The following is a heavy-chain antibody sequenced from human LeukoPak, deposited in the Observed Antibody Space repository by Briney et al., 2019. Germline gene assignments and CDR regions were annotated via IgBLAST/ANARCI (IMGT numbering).Heavy chain of an antibody. CDR1: GYTFTSYA. J-gene: IGHJ4*02. Sequence: ASVKVSCKASGYTFTSYAMHWVRQAPGQRLEWMGWISAYNGNTNYAQKLQGRVTMTTDTSTSTAYMELRSLRSDDTAVYYCARTFGELDFDYWGQGTLVTVSS. CDR3: ARTFGELDFDY. D-gene: IGHD3-10*01. CDR2: ISAYNGNT. V-gene: IGHV1-18*01.